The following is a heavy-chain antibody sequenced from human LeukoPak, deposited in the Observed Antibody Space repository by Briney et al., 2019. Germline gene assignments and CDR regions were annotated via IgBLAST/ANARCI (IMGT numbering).Heavy chain of an antibody. V-gene: IGHV3-21*01. CDR1: GFTFSSYS. CDR3: ARDLLVVVTATDAFDI. Sequence: GGSLRLSCAASGFTFSSYSMKWGRQAPGKGVEWVSSISSSSSYIYYADSVKGRFTISRDNAKNSLYLQMNSLRAEDTAVYYCARDLLVVVTATDAFDIWGRGTLVTVSS. CDR2: ISSSSSYI. J-gene: IGHJ2*01. D-gene: IGHD2-21*02.